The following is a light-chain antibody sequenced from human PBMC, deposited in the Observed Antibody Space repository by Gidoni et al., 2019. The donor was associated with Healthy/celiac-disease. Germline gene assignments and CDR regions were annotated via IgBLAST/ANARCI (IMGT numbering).Light chain of an antibody. V-gene: IGLV3-1*01. J-gene: IGLJ2*01. CDR2: QDS. CDR1: ELGDKY. Sequence: SYELTQPPSVSVSPGQTASITCSGDELGDKYACWYQQKPGQSPVLVIYQDSKRPSGIPERFSGSNSGLTATLTISGTQAMDEADYYGQAWDSSTGGVFGGGTKLTVL. CDR3: QAWDSSTGGV.